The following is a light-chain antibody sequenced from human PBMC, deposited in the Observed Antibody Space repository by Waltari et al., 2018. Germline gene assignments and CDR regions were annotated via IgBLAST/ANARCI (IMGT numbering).Light chain of an antibody. CDR3: VQSTKDRT. CDR1: QGLLHVNGNTY. V-gene: IGKV2D-29*02. Sequence: DIVLTQTPLSLSVTPGEPASISCRSSQGLLHVNGNTYLHWFLQKPGQSPRLLIYKVTNRESGVPDRFSGSGSGTDFTLKISRVEPEDVGVYYCVQSTKDRTFGQGTKVEIK. J-gene: IGKJ1*01. CDR2: KVT.